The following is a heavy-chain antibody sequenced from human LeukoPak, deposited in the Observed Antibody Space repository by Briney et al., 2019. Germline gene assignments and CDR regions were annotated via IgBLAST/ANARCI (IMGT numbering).Heavy chain of an antibody. J-gene: IGHJ4*02. Sequence: PGGSLRLSCAASGFTFDSYWMNWVRQAPGKGLEWVANIKQDGSEKYYVDSVKGRFTISRDNAKNSLYLQMNSLRVEDTAVYYCARKGLPDYWGQGTLVTVSS. CDR1: GFTFDSYW. CDR2: IKQDGSEK. CDR3: ARKGLPDY. V-gene: IGHV3-7*01.